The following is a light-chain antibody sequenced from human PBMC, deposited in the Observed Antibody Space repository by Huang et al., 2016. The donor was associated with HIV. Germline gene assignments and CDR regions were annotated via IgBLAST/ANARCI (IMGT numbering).Light chain of an antibody. CDR2: SAS. J-gene: IGKJ4*01. V-gene: IGKV1-39*01. CDR1: QGISTF. Sequence: DIQMTQSPSSLSASIGDRLTITYRAGQGISTFLNWYQQRPGKAPKLLIYSASTLQSGVPSRFSGSGSGTDFTLTISSLQPEDFATYYCQQSFSTPLTFGGGTKVEI. CDR3: QQSFSTPLT.